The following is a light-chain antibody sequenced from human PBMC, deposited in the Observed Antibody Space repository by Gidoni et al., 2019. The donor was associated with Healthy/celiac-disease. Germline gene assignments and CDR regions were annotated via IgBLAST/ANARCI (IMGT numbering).Light chain of an antibody. CDR2: KDS. Sequence: SYELTQPPSVSVSPGQTARITCSGDALPKQYAYWYQQKPGQAPVLVIYKDSERPSGIPERFSGSSSGITVTLTISGVQAEDEADYYCQSADSSGIWVFGGGTKLTVL. V-gene: IGLV3-25*02. CDR3: QSADSSGIWV. J-gene: IGLJ3*02. CDR1: ALPKQY.